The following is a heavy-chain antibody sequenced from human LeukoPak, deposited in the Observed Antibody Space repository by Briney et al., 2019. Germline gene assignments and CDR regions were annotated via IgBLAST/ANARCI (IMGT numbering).Heavy chain of an antibody. D-gene: IGHD6-13*01. V-gene: IGHV3-23*01. CDR2: ISGSGGST. Sequence: PGGSLRLSCAASGFTFSSYAMSWVRQAPGKGLKWVSAISGSGGSTYYADSVKGRSTISRDNSKNTLYLQMNSLRAEDTAVYYCANGDIAAAGNYYYYGMDVWGQGTTVTVSS. CDR3: ANGDIAAAGNYYYYGMDV. J-gene: IGHJ6*02. CDR1: GFTFSSYA.